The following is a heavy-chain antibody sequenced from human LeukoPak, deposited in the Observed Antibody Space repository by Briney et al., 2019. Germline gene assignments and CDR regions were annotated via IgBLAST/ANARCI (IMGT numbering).Heavy chain of an antibody. Sequence: GGSLRLSCAASGFTFSSNYMSWVRQAPGKGLEWVSVIYSGGSTHYADSVRGRFTISRDNSKNTFYLQMNSLRAEDTAVYYCARGVSYGSGSYIGDPWGQGTLVTVSS. CDR3: ARGVSYGSGSYIGDP. CDR1: GFTFSSNY. D-gene: IGHD3-10*01. CDR2: IYSGGST. J-gene: IGHJ5*02. V-gene: IGHV3-53*01.